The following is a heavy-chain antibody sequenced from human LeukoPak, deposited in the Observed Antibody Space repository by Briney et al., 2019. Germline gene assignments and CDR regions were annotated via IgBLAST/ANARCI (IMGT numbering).Heavy chain of an antibody. J-gene: IGHJ4*02. CDR2: IFYSGST. CDR3: AGGSTMIRGAADY. Sequence: SETLSLTCTVSSGSISTSNYYWGWVRQPPGKALEWIGNIFYSGSTYYSPSLKSRVTISLDTSRNQFSLKLNSVTAADTAVYFCAGGSTMIRGAADYWGQGTLVTVSS. CDR1: SGSISTSNYY. D-gene: IGHD3-10*01. V-gene: IGHV4-39*07.